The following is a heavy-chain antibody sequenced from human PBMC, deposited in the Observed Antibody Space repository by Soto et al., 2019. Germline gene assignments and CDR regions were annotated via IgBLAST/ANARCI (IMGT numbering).Heavy chain of an antibody. V-gene: IGHV1-69*12. Sequence: QVQLVQSGAEVKKPGSSVKVSCKASGGTFSSYAISWVRQAPGQGLEWLGGIIPIFGTANYAQKFQGRVTITADESTRTECMEVIRLRSDHAALYYCPREEGYCISTSCSSLFDPWGQGTLVTVSS. CDR3: PREEGYCISTSCSSLFDP. J-gene: IGHJ5*02. D-gene: IGHD2-2*01. CDR2: IIPIFGTA. CDR1: GGTFSSYA.